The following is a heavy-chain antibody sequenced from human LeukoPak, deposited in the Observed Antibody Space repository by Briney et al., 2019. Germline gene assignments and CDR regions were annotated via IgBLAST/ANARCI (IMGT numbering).Heavy chain of an antibody. CDR2: INGDGSAT. CDR3: ARGVRGISSYYYYYMDL. V-gene: IGHV3-74*01. D-gene: IGHD3-10*01. CDR1: GSTFSRNW. Sequence: GGSLRLSCAASGSTFSRNWMHWVRQTPGKGLVWVSRINGDGSATTYADSVAGRFTISRDNAKNTIYLQMTSLRAEDTAVYYCARGVRGISSYYYYYMDLWGNGTTVTVFS. J-gene: IGHJ6*03.